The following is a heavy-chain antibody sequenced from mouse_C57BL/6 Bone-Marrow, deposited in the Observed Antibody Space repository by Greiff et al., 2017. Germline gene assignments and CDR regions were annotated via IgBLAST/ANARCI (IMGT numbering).Heavy chain of an antibody. V-gene: IGHV1-81*01. CDR3: ARGSSGYVWFAY. J-gene: IGHJ3*01. D-gene: IGHD3-2*02. CDR1: GYTFTSYG. CDR2: IYPRSGNT. Sequence: QVQLKQSGAELARPGASVKLSCKASGYTFTSYGISWVKQRTGQGLEWIGEIYPRSGNTYYNEKFKGKATLTADKSSSTAYMELRSLTSEDSAVYFCARGSSGYVWFAYGGRGTLITVTA.